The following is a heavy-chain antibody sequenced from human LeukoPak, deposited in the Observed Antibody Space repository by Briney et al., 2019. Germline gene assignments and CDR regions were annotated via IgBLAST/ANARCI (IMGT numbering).Heavy chain of an antibody. Sequence: SETLSLTCTVSGGSISSYYWGWIRQPPGKGLEWIGSIYYSGSTYYNPSLKSRVTISVDTSKNQFSLKLSSVTAADTAVYYCARVRDDPDFDYWGQGTLVTVSS. CDR1: GGSISSYY. CDR2: IYYSGST. V-gene: IGHV4-39*01. J-gene: IGHJ4*02. CDR3: ARVRDDPDFDY.